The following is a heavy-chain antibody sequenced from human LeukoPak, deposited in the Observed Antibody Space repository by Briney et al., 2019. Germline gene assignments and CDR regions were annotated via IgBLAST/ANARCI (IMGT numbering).Heavy chain of an antibody. Sequence: GGSLRLSCAASGFTFSSYSMNWVRQAPRKGLEWVSYISSSSSTIYYADSVKGRFTISRDNSKNTLYLQMNSLRAEDTAVYYCAKDGVPNYYGSGSYLDYWGQGTLVTVSS. V-gene: IGHV3-48*01. CDR1: GFTFSSYS. J-gene: IGHJ4*02. CDR3: AKDGVPNYYGSGSYLDY. CDR2: ISSSSSTI. D-gene: IGHD3-10*01.